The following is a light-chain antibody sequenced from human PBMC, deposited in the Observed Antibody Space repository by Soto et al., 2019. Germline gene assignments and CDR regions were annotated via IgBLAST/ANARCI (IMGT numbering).Light chain of an antibody. CDR1: SSDVGSYDY. J-gene: IGLJ3*02. Sequence: QSALIQPPSVSGPPGQAVTISCTGTSSDVGSYDYVSWYQQHPGTVPKPMMYNVNTQPPGVPDRFSGSKSGTMASMTISGLQAEDEADYYWYSYTSSATNWVFGGGTKLTVL. CDR3: YSYTSSATNWV. V-gene: IGLV2-11*01. CDR2: NVN.